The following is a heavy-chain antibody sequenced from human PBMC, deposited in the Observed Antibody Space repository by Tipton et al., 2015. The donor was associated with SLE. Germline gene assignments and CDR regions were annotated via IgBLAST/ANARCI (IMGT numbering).Heavy chain of an antibody. Sequence: SLRLSCAASGFTFSSYWMSWVRQAPGKGLEWVANINQDGSEKYYVDSVKGRFTISRDNARNSLYLQMNSLRAEDTAVYYCASPGYSSGSYYFDYWGQGTLVTVSS. J-gene: IGHJ4*02. V-gene: IGHV3-7*03. CDR1: GFTFSSYW. CDR2: INQDGSEK. D-gene: IGHD6-19*01. CDR3: ASPGYSSGSYYFDY.